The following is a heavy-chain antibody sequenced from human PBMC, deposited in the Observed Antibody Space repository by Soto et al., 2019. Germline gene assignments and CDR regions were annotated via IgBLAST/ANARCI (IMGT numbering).Heavy chain of an antibody. D-gene: IGHD3-9*01. V-gene: IGHV4-31*03. CDR3: AREGVLTGYLGY. CDR1: GGSISSGGYY. J-gene: IGHJ4*02. Sequence: QMQLQESGPGLVKPSQTLSLTCTVSGGSISSGGYYWSWIRQHPGKGLEWIGYIYYSGSTYYNPSLKIRVTISVDTSKNQFSLKLSSVTAADTAVYYCAREGVLTGYLGYWGQGTLVTVSS. CDR2: IYYSGST.